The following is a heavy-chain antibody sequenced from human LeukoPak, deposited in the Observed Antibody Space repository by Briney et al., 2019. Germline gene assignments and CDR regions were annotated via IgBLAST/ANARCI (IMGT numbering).Heavy chain of an antibody. CDR3: AKDTFSKTIGELGFSDY. D-gene: IGHD3-10*01. CDR2: ISYDGSNK. V-gene: IGHV3-30*18. Sequence: GGSLRLSCAASGFTFSSYGMHWVRQAPGKGLEWVAVISYDGSNKYYADSVKGRFTISRDNSKNTLYLQMNSLRAEDTAVYYCAKDTFSKTIGELGFSDYWGQGTLVTVSS. J-gene: IGHJ4*02. CDR1: GFTFSSYG.